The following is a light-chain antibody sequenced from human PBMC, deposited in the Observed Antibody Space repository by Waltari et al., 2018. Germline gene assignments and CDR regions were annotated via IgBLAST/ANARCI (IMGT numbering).Light chain of an antibody. CDR3: QQYGSSPRT. CDR2: RAS. V-gene: IGKV3-20*01. CDR1: PSIYSTY. J-gene: IGKJ1*01. Sequence: EIVLTQSPGTLSLSPGERATLPCRAIPSIYSTYLAWYQQKPGQAPRLLIYRASNRATGVPDRFSGSGSGTDFTLTISRLEPEDFAVFYCQQYGSSPRTFGQGTTVEIK.